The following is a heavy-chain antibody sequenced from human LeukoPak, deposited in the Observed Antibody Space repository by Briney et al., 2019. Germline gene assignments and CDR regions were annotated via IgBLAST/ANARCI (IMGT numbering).Heavy chain of an antibody. J-gene: IGHJ4*02. Sequence: GGSLRLSCAASGFTFSSYAMSWVRQAPGKGLEWVSAISGSGGSTYYADSVKGRFTISRDNSKNTLYLQMNSLRAEDTAVYYCAKDRGVSSSSWYGLAFDYWGQGTLVTVSS. CDR2: ISGSGGST. D-gene: IGHD6-13*01. V-gene: IGHV3-23*01. CDR3: AKDRGVSSSSWYGLAFDY. CDR1: GFTFSSYA.